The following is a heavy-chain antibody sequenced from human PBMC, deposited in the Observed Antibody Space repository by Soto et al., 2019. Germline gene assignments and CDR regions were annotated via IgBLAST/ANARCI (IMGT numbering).Heavy chain of an antibody. CDR3: ARETAYSSSHSEDGMDV. Sequence: GASVKVSCKASGGTFSSYAISWVRQAPGQGLEWMGGIIPICGTTNYAQKFQGWVTMTGDKSTSTAYMELSRLRSDDTAVYYCARETAYSSSHSEDGMDVWGQGTTVTVSS. D-gene: IGHD6-13*01. V-gene: IGHV1-69*06. CDR1: GGTFSSYA. J-gene: IGHJ6*02. CDR2: IIPICGTT.